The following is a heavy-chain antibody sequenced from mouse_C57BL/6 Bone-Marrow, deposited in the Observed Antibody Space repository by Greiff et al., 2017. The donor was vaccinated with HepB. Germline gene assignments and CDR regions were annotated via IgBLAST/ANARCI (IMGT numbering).Heavy chain of an antibody. CDR2: ISYDGSN. CDR1: GYSITSGYY. V-gene: IGHV3-6*01. CDR3: ARSNWDVGYYAMDY. Sequence: ESGPGLVKPSQSLSLTCSVTGYSITSGYYWNWIRQFPGNKLEWMGYISYDGSNNYNPSLKNRISITRDTSKNQFFLKLNSVTTEDTATYYCARSNWDVGYYAMDYWGQGTSVTVSS. J-gene: IGHJ4*01. D-gene: IGHD4-1*01.